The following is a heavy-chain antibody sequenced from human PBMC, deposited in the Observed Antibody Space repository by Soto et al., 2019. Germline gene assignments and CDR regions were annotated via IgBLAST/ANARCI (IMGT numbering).Heavy chain of an antibody. Sequence: ASVKVSCKASGYTFTSYGISWVRQAPGQGLEWMGWISAYNGNTNYAQKLQGRVTMTTDTSTGTAYMELRSLRSDDTAVYYCARVPYLRNYFDYWGQGTLVTVSS. D-gene: IGHD3-10*01. CDR3: ARVPYLRNYFDY. J-gene: IGHJ4*02. V-gene: IGHV1-18*04. CDR2: ISAYNGNT. CDR1: GYTFTSYG.